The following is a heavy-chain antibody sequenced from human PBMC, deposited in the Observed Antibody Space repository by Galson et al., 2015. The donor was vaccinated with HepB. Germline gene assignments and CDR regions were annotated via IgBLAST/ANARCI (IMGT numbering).Heavy chain of an antibody. CDR1: GYTFTSYG. V-gene: IGHV1-18*01. D-gene: IGHD3-22*01. Sequence: SVKVSCKASGYTFTSYGISWVRQAPGQGLEWMGWISAYNGNTNYAQKLQGRVTMTTDTSTSTAYMELRSLRSDDTAVYYCARDQSLYYYDSSGYYIGYWGQGTLVTVSS. J-gene: IGHJ4*02. CDR3: ARDQSLYYYDSSGYYIGY. CDR2: ISAYNGNT.